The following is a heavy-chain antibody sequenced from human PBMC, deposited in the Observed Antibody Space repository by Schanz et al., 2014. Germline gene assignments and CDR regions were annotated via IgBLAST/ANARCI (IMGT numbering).Heavy chain of an antibody. Sequence: EVQLVESGGDLVQPGGSLRLSCTASGFTFSSYSMNWVRQAPGKGLEWVSYVSRSTPDIYYADSVKGRFTISRDNSKNTLYLQMNSLRPEDTAVYYCAKYRGYYRVSGSYRELEYWGQGTLVTVSS. CDR2: VSRSTPDI. V-gene: IGHV3-48*01. CDR3: AKYRGYYRVSGSYRELEY. CDR1: GFTFSSYS. J-gene: IGHJ4*02. D-gene: IGHD3-10*01.